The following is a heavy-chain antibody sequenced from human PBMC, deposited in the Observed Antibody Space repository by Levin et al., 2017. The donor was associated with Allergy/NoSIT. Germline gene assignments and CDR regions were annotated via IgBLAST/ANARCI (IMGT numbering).Heavy chain of an antibody. Sequence: ASVKVSCSASGFTFSSYAMHWVRQAPGKGLEYVSGISSNGGSTYYADSVKGRFTISRDNSKNTLYLQMSSLRAEDTAVYYCVKEGGRYYYGSGSYYMNFDYWGQGTLVTVSS. CDR1: GFTFSSYA. D-gene: IGHD3-10*01. CDR3: VKEGGRYYYGSGSYYMNFDY. CDR2: ISSNGGST. V-gene: IGHV3-64D*06. J-gene: IGHJ4*02.